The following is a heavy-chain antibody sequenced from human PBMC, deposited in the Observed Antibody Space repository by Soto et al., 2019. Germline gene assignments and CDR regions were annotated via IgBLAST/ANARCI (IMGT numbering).Heavy chain of an antibody. V-gene: IGHV3-23*01. J-gene: IGHJ3*02. CDR1: GFTFSSYA. CDR2: ISGSGGST. CDR3: AKDLPLRGAVPGYCSGGSCPTLNAFDI. Sequence: GGSLRLSCAASGFTFSSYAMSWVRQAPGKGLEWVSAISGSGGSTYYADSVKGRFTISRDNSKNTLYLQMNSLRAEDTAVYYCAKDLPLRGAVPGYCSGGSCPTLNAFDIWGQGTMVTVSS. D-gene: IGHD2-15*01.